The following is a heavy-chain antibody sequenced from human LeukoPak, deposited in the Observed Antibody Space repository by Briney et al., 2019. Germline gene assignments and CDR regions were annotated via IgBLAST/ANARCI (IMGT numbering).Heavy chain of an antibody. CDR3: AGGSYCSGGSCYYLANDY. J-gene: IGHJ4*02. D-gene: IGHD2-15*01. CDR2: IYYSGST. Sequence: PSETLSLTCTVSGGSISSSSYYWGWIRQPPGKGLEWIGSIYYSGSTYYNPSLKSRVTISVDTSKNQFPLKLSSVTAADTAVYYCAGGSYCSGGSCYYLANDYWGQGTLVTVSS. V-gene: IGHV4-39*01. CDR1: GGSISSSSYY.